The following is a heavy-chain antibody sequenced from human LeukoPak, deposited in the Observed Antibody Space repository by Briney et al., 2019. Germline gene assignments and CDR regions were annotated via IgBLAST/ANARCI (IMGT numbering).Heavy chain of an antibody. CDR3: ARARGYSYGYSRGFGFDY. CDR2: INHSGST. D-gene: IGHD5-18*01. V-gene: IGHV4-34*01. CDR1: GGSFSGYY. J-gene: IGHJ4*02. Sequence: SETLSLTCAVYGGSFSGYYWSWIRHPPGKGLEWIGEINHSGSTNYNPSLKSRVTISVDTSKNQFSLKLSSVTAAATAVYYCARARGYSYGYSRGFGFDYCGQGTLVTVSS.